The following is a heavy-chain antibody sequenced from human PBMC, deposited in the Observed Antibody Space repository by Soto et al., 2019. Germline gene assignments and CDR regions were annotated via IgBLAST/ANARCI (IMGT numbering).Heavy chain of an antibody. CDR2: TYYRSKWYN. Sequence: PSQTLSLTRAISGDSVSSNSAAWNWIRQSPSRGLEWLGRTYYRSKWYNDYAVSVKSRITINPDTSKNQFSLQLNSVTPEDTAVYYCAIQGYSSGWYGGYYYYYGMDVWGQGTTVTVSS. J-gene: IGHJ6*02. V-gene: IGHV6-1*01. D-gene: IGHD6-19*01. CDR1: GDSVSSNSAA. CDR3: AIQGYSSGWYGGYYYYYGMDV.